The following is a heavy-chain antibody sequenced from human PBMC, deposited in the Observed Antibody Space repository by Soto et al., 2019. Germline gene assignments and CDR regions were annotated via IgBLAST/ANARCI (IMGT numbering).Heavy chain of an antibody. J-gene: IGHJ4*02. V-gene: IGHV4-34*01. CDR3: ARDKITGLFDY. CDR2: INHSGST. CDR1: GGSFSGYY. D-gene: IGHD2-8*02. Sequence: QVQLQQWGAGLLKPSETLSLTCAVYGGSFSGYYWTWIRQPPGTGLEWIGEINHSGSTNYNPSLKXRXTXSIXTSKTQFSLKLTSVTAADTAVYYCARDKITGLFDYWGQGTLVTVSS.